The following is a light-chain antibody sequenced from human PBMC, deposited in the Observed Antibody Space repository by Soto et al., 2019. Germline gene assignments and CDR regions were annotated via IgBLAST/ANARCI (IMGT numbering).Light chain of an antibody. CDR2: AAS. V-gene: IGKV1-39*01. CDR3: QQSYSTTWT. Sequence: ASEGNSVTMPCRASQGISSYLAWYQQKPGKAPKLLIYAASTLQSGVPSRFSGSGSGTDFTLTISSLQPEDFATYYCQQSYSTTWTLAQGSKVDIK. CDR1: QGISSY. J-gene: IGKJ1*01.